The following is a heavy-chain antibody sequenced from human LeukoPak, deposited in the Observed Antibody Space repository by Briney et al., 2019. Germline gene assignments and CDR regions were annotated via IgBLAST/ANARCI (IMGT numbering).Heavy chain of an antibody. Sequence: GGSLRLSCAASGCTFSNYEMNWVRQAPGKGREWVSYISSSGSTIFYADSVKGRFTISRDNAKNSLYLQMNSLRAEDTAVYYCARELYSGSYNYWGQGTLVTVSS. CDR1: GCTFSNYE. V-gene: IGHV3-48*03. D-gene: IGHD1-26*01. J-gene: IGHJ4*02. CDR2: ISSSGSTI. CDR3: ARELYSGSYNY.